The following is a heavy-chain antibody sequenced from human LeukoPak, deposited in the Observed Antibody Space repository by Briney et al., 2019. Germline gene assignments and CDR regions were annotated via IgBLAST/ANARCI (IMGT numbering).Heavy chain of an antibody. V-gene: IGHV4-34*01. Sequence: SETLSLTCAVYGGSFSGYCWTWTRQTPGKGLEWIGEINQSGTTNYSPSLKSRVTISVDTSKNQFSLKLRTVTAADAAVYYCARARETEAIDSWGQGTLVTVSS. J-gene: IGHJ4*02. CDR2: INQSGTT. D-gene: IGHD6-25*01. CDR1: GGSFSGYC. CDR3: ARARETEAIDS.